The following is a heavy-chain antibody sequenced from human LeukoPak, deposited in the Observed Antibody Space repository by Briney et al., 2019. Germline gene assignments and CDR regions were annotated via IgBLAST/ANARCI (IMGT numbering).Heavy chain of an antibody. CDR2: ISYDGSNK. Sequence: GGSLRLSCAASGFTFSSYGMHWVRQAPGKGLEWVAVISYDGSNKYYADSVKGRFTISRDSSKNTLYLQMNSLRAEDTAVYYCAKAESPINRYNWNDKRRPYGMDVWGQGTTVTVSS. D-gene: IGHD1-20*01. CDR1: GFTFSSYG. J-gene: IGHJ6*02. CDR3: AKAESPINRYNWNDKRRPYGMDV. V-gene: IGHV3-30*18.